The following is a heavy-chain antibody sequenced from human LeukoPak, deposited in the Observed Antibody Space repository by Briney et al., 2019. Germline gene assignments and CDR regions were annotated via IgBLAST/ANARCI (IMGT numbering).Heavy chain of an antibody. CDR2: IIPLFGTP. CDR3: ARDEQQLPPAPFDY. V-gene: IGHV1-69*13. Sequence: SVKVSCKASGDTFSSYVISWVRQAPGQGLEWMGGIIPLFGTPNYAQRFQGRVTITADESTRTAYMELSSLRSDDTAVYYCARDEQQLPPAPFDYWGQGTLVTVSS. CDR1: GDTFSSYV. J-gene: IGHJ4*02. D-gene: IGHD6-13*01.